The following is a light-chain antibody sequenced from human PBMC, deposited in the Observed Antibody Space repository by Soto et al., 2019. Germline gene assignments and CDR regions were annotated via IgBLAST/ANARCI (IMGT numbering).Light chain of an antibody. CDR2: NSN. CDR1: SSNIGRNS. Sequence: QSVLTQPPSASGTPGQRVTISCSGRSSNIGRNSVNWYQHLPGTTPKLLIHNSNQRPSGVPDRFAGSKSGTSASLAISGLQSEDEAQYYCAAWDDSLNGVLFGGGTKLTVL. J-gene: IGLJ2*01. CDR3: AAWDDSLNGVL. V-gene: IGLV1-44*01.